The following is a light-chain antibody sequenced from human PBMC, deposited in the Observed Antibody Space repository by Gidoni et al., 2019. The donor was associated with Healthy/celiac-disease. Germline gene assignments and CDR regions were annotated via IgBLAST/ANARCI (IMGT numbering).Light chain of an antibody. J-gene: IGKJ3*01. CDR3: QQYYSTLS. CDR2: WAS. CDR1: QSVLYSSNNKNY. Sequence: DIVMTQSPDSLAVSLGERATINCKSSQSVLYSSNNKNYLAWYQQKPGQPPKLLIYWASTRESGVPDRFSGSGSETDFTLTIISLQAEDVAVYYCQQYYSTLSFXPXTKVDIK. V-gene: IGKV4-1*01.